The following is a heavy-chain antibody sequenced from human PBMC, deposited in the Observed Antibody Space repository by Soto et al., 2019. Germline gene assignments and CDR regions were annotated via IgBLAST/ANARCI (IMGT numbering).Heavy chain of an antibody. J-gene: IGHJ6*02. Sequence: SVKVSCKXSEDTFRNYAISWVRQAPGQGLEWMGGIIPIFGTANYAQKFQGRVTITADESTSTAYMELSSLRSEDTAVYYCARDPGIAANEDGMDVWGQGTTVTVSS. V-gene: IGHV1-69*13. CDR3: ARDPGIAANEDGMDV. D-gene: IGHD6-13*01. CDR2: IIPIFGTA. CDR1: EDTFRNYA.